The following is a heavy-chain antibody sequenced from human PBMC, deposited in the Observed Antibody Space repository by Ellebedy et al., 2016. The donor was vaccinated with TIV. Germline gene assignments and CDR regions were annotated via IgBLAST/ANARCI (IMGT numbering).Heavy chain of an antibody. J-gene: IGHJ6*02. Sequence: MPSETLSLTCAVYGGSFNGYYWSWIRQPPGKGLEWIGEINHSGSTNYNPSLKSRVTISVDTSKNQFSLKLSSVTAADTAVYYCARPTMVRGANYYYYGMDVWGQGTTVTVSS. CDR2: INHSGST. D-gene: IGHD3-10*01. CDR3: ARPTMVRGANYYYYGMDV. CDR1: GGSFNGYY. V-gene: IGHV4-34*01.